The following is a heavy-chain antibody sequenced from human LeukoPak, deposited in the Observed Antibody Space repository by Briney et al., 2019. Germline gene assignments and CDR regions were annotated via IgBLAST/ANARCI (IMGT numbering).Heavy chain of an antibody. Sequence: GASVKVSCKASGYIFSNYGITWVRQAPGQGLEWMGGIIPIFGTANYAQKFQGRVTITADESTSTAYMELSSLRSEDTAVYYCANHSYDFWSGYWFDYWGQGTLVTVSS. J-gene: IGHJ4*02. D-gene: IGHD3-3*01. V-gene: IGHV1-69*13. CDR2: IIPIFGTA. CDR1: GYIFSNYG. CDR3: ANHSYDFWSGYWFDY.